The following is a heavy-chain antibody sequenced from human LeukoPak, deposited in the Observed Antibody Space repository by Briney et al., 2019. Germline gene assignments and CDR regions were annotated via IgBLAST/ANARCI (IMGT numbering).Heavy chain of an antibody. J-gene: IGHJ4*02. V-gene: IGHV3-66*01. CDR3: ARGRRYYDSSGYYFYY. CDR2: IYSGGST. CDR1: GFTVSSNY. D-gene: IGHD3-22*01. Sequence: GGSLRLSCAASGFTVSSNYMSWVRQAPGKGLEWVSVIYSGGSTYYADSVKGRFTISRDNSKNTLYLQMNSLRAEDTAVYYCARGRRYYDSSGYYFYYWGQGTLVTVSS.